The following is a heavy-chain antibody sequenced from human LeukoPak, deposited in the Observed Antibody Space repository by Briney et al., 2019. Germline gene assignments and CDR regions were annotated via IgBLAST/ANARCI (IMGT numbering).Heavy chain of an antibody. V-gene: IGHV4-61*02. J-gene: IGHJ4*02. CDR3: ASFCASTTCYNDGTNFAF. Sequence: SETLSLTCTVSGGSMSSGTYYWSWIRQPAGKGLEYIGRIFSSGNNNYNPSLMSRATMSTDTSKNQFSLNLTSVTAADTAVYYCASFCASTTCYNDGTNFAFWGQGTLVTVSS. D-gene: IGHD2-2*01. CDR2: IFSSGNN. CDR1: GGSMSSGTYY.